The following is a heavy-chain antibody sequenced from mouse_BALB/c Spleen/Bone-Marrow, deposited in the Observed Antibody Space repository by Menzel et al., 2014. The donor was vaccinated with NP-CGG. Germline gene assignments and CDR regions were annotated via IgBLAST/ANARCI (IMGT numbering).Heavy chain of an antibody. V-gene: IGHV1-80*01. Sequence: VQLQESGAELVRPGSSVKTSCESSGYVFSTYWINWVKQRPGQGLEWIGQIYPGDGDTDYNGRFEDKATLTADKSSNTAYMQLSSLTSEDSAVYFCARGGISVDYWGQGTTLTVSS. CDR1: GYVFSTYW. CDR2: IYPGDGDT. J-gene: IGHJ2*01. CDR3: ARGGISVDY.